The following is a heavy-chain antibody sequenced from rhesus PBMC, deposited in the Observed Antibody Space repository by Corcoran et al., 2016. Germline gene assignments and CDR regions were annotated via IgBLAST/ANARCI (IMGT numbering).Heavy chain of an antibody. J-gene: IGHJ4*01. CDR1: GGSISSGYYY. V-gene: IGHV4-122*02. CDR2: ITYSGST. CDR3: ARVQVTRWDY. Sequence: QVQLQESGPGLVKPSETLSLTCAVSGGSISSGYYYWSWIRQPPGKGLEWIGYITYSGSTSYTPSLKGRVPISRDTSKNQFSLKLSSVTAADTAVYYCARVQVTRWDYWGQGVLVTVSS. D-gene: IGHD3-9*01.